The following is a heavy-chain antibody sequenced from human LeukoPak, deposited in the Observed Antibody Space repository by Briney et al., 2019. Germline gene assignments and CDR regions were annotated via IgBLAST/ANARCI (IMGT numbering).Heavy chain of an antibody. CDR1: GFTFGSYE. V-gene: IGHV3-48*03. Sequence: GGSLRLSCAASGFTFGSYEMNWVRQAPGKGLEWVSYISSSGSTIYYADSVKGRFTISRDNAKNSLYLQMNSLRAEDTAVYYCARDLGGSYWEGGYWGQGTLVTVSS. CDR2: ISSSGSTI. D-gene: IGHD1-26*01. J-gene: IGHJ4*02. CDR3: ARDLGGSYWEGGY.